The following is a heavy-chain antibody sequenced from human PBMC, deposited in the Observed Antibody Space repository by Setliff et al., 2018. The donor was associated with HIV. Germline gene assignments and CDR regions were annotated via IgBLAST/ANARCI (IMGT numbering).Heavy chain of an antibody. Sequence: SETLSLTCTISGGSITGHYWSWIRQPPGKGLEWIGEIYHSGSTNYSPSLKSRVTISVDASRNQFSLRLSSVTAADTAVYYCAAWGPRYSYAPYFFDSWGQGTLVTVSS. V-gene: IGHV4-34*01. CDR1: GGSITGHY. CDR3: AAWGPRYSYAPYFFDS. J-gene: IGHJ4*02. CDR2: IYHSGST. D-gene: IGHD5-18*01.